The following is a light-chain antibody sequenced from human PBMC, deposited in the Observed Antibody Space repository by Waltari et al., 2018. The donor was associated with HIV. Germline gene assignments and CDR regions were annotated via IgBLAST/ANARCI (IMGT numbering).Light chain of an antibody. CDR3: QQYYSSPRT. CDR1: QSALSRSHNENY. J-gene: IGKJ1*01. CDR2: WAS. Sequence: DIVMTQSPDSLAVSLGERATINCNSSQSALSRSHNENYLAWYQQKPGQPPKRLIYWASTRDSGVPDRFSGSGSGTDFSLTISSLQAEDVAVYYCQQYYSSPRTFGQGTKVEIK. V-gene: IGKV4-1*01.